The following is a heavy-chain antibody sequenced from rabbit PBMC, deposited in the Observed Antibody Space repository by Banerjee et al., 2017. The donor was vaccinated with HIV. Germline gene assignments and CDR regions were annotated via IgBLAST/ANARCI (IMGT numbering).Heavy chain of an antibody. D-gene: IGHD1-1*01. CDR1: GFSFSNKYV. J-gene: IGHJ4*01. CDR3: ARDLAGVIGWNFCL. V-gene: IGHV1S45*01. CDR2: NYAGSSGKM. Sequence: QEQLVEYGGDLVKPGASLTLTCKASGFSFSNKYVMCWVRQAPGEELEWIACNYAGSSGKMYYASWAKGRFAISETSSTTVTLQMSGLTAADTATYFCARDLAGVIGWNFCLGGPGTLVTVS.